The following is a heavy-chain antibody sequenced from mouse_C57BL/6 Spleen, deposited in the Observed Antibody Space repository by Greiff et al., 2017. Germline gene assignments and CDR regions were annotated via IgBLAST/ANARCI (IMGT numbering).Heavy chain of an antibody. CDR1: GYTFTDHT. D-gene: IGHD2-1*01. CDR2: IYPRDGST. J-gene: IGHJ2*01. CDR3: ARSGYYGNNFDY. V-gene: IGHV1-78*01. Sequence: VKLVESDAELVKPGASVKISCKVSGYTFTDHTIHWMKQRPEQGLEWIGYIYPRDGSTKYNEKFKGKATLTADKSSSTAYMQLSSLTSEDSAVYFCARSGYYGNNFDYWGQGTTRTVSS.